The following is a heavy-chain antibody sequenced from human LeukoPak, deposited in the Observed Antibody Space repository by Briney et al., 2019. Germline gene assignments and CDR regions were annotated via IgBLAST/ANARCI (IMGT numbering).Heavy chain of an antibody. J-gene: IGHJ3*02. CDR1: GFTFSSYA. CDR3: AREVMGNDRGAFDI. D-gene: IGHD2-21*01. Sequence: PGGSLSLSCAASGFTFSSYAIHWDRHGTGRGLEWVSAIGSAGDTFYEGSVKGRFTISRESAKNFVYLQMNSLRAGDTAVYYCAREVMGNDRGAFDIWGQGTMVTVSS. V-gene: IGHV3-13*01. CDR2: IGSAGDT.